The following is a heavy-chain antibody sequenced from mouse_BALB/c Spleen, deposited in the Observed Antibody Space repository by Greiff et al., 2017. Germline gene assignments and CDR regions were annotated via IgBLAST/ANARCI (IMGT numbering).Heavy chain of an antibody. D-gene: IGHD1-2*01. CDR1: GFTFTDYY. Sequence: EVKLVESGGGLVQPGGSLRLSCATSGFTFTDYYMSWVRQPPGKALEWLGFIRNKANGYTTEYSSSVKGRFTISRDNSQSILYLQINTLRAEDSATYYCATIHYYGYGAMDYWGQGTSVTVSS. V-gene: IGHV7-3*02. CDR3: ATIHYYGYGAMDY. J-gene: IGHJ4*01. CDR2: IRNKANGYTT.